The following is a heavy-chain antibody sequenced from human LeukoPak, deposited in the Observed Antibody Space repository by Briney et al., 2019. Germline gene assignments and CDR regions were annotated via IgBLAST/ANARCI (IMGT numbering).Heavy chain of an antibody. J-gene: IGHJ6*02. V-gene: IGHV3-74*01. CDR1: GFTFSSYW. D-gene: IGHD3-22*01. CDR3: ARDGPDDSGEYPYYYYGMDV. Sequence: GGSLRLSCAASGFTFSSYWMHWVRQAPGKGLVWVSRSNSDGSSTSYADSVKGRFTISRDNAEKTLYLQMTSLRAEDTAVYYCARDGPDDSGEYPYYYYGMDVWGQGTTVTVSS. CDR2: SNSDGSST.